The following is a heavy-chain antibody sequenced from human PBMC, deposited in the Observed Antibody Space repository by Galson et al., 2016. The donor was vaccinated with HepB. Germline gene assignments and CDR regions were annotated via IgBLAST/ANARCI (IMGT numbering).Heavy chain of an antibody. D-gene: IGHD5-12*01. CDR2: ITWNSGTI. CDR3: AKDIRSVATSLDN. CDR1: GFIFDDYA. Sequence: SLRLSCAAPGFIFDDYAMHWVRQAPGKGLEWVSGITWNSGTIGYADSVKGRFTISRDNAKNSLYLQMNSLRGDDTALYYCAKDIRSVATSLDNWGQGTLVTVSS. J-gene: IGHJ4*01. V-gene: IGHV3-9*01.